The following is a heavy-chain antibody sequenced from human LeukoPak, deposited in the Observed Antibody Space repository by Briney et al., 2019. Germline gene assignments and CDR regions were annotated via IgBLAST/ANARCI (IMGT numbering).Heavy chain of an antibody. Sequence: GGSLRLSCAASGFTFSSYAMSWVRQAPGKGLEWVSAISGSGGSTYYADSVKGRFTISRDNSKNTLYLQMNSLRAEDTAVYYCAKDVGLVLRYFDWLPPRSDYWGQGTLVTVSS. CDR2: ISGSGGST. CDR1: GFTFSSYA. D-gene: IGHD3-9*01. J-gene: IGHJ4*02. V-gene: IGHV3-23*01. CDR3: AKDVGLVLRYFDWLPPRSDY.